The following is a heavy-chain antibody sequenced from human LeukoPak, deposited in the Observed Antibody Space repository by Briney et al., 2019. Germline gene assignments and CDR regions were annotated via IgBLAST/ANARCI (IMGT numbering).Heavy chain of an antibody. Sequence: PSETLSLTCTVSGNSISSYYWSWIRQPAGRGLEWIGRIYTSGSTNYNPSLKSRVTMSVDTSKNQFSLNLSSVTAADTAFYYCARETTGLARYFDYWGQGTLVTVAS. D-gene: IGHD4-17*01. CDR3: ARETTGLARYFDY. CDR1: GNSISSYY. J-gene: IGHJ4*02. CDR2: IYTSGST. V-gene: IGHV4-4*07.